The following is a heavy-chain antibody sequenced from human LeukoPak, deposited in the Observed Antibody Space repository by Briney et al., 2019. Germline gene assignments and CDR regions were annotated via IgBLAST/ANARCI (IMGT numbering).Heavy chain of an antibody. D-gene: IGHD1-26*01. J-gene: IGHJ4*02. CDR1: GFTFSSDG. Sequence: GGSLRLSCAASGFTFSSDGMHWGRPAPGKGLEWVAFIRYDGSNKYYADSVKGRFTISRDNAKNSLYLQMNSLRAEDTAVYYCARCEWELLHRIDYWGQGTLVTVSS. CDR2: IRYDGSNK. CDR3: ARCEWELLHRIDY. V-gene: IGHV3-30*02.